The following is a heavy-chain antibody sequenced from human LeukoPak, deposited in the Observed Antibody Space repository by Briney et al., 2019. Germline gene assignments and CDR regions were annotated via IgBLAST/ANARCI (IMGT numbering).Heavy chain of an antibody. CDR3: ARCDSSSFNWFDP. CDR2: IYYSGST. Sequence: SETLSLTCAVSGGSISSGGYSWSWIRQPPGKGLEWIGYIYYSGSTYYNPSLKSRVTISVDTSKNQFSLKLSSVTAADTAVYYCARCDSSSFNWFDPWGQGTLVTVSS. D-gene: IGHD6-13*01. V-gene: IGHV4-30-4*07. J-gene: IGHJ5*02. CDR1: GGSISSGGYS.